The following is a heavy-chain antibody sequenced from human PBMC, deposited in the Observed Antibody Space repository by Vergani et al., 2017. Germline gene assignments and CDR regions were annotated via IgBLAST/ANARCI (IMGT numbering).Heavy chain of an antibody. Sequence: QVQLVQSGAEVKKPGASVRVSCKASGFTFTSYHIHWVRQAPGQGLDWMGRIIPIFGTTSYAQKFQGRVTILADESTSTAYMELSSLRSEDTAVYYCARSSGYYSYYFDFWGQGTLVTVSS. V-gene: IGHV1-69*13. CDR1: GFTFTSYH. J-gene: IGHJ4*02. D-gene: IGHD3-22*01. CDR3: ARSSGYYSYYFDF. CDR2: IIPIFGTT.